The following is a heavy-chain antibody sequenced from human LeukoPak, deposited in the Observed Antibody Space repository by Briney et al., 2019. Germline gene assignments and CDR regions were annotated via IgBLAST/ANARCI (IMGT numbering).Heavy chain of an antibody. Sequence: SETLSLTSAVSAYSISSGYYWPWIRQPPGKGMEWIGSIFHSGSTYYNPSLKSRVTISIDTSKNQFSLKLTSVTAADTAVYYRARGVATTDSWGQGTLVTLSS. J-gene: IGHJ5*01. D-gene: IGHD5-12*01. CDR1: AYSISSGYY. V-gene: IGHV4-38-2*01. CDR3: ARGVATTDS. CDR2: IFHSGST.